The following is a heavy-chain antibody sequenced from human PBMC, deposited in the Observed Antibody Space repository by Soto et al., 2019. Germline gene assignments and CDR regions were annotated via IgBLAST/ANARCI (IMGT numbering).Heavy chain of an antibody. V-gene: IGHV3-48*03. CDR3: TFLWFGEFYVETFGI. CDR1: GFTFSSYE. J-gene: IGHJ3*02. D-gene: IGHD3-10*01. Sequence: EVQLVESGGGLVQPGGSLKLSCAASGFTFSSYEVNWVRQAPGKGLEWVSSISGSGSSKYYADSVKGRFTISRDNAKNSLDLQMNSLRVEDTAIYYCTFLWFGEFYVETFGIWGQGTMVTVSS. CDR2: ISGSGSSK.